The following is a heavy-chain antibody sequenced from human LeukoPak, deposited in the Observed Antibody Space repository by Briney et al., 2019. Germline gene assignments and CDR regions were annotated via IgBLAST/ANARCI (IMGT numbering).Heavy chain of an antibody. CDR1: DYTFTSYG. CDR2: ISAYNGNT. Sequence: ASVKVSCKASDYTFTSYGISWVRQAPGQGLEWMGWISAYNGNTNYAQKLQGRVTMTTDTSTSTAYMELRSLRSDDTAVYYCAREQWLDYYYGMDVWGQGTTVTVSS. D-gene: IGHD6-19*01. J-gene: IGHJ6*02. V-gene: IGHV1-18*01. CDR3: AREQWLDYYYGMDV.